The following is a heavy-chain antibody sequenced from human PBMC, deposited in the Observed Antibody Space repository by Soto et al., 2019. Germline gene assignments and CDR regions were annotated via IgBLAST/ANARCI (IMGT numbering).Heavy chain of an antibody. D-gene: IGHD4-17*01. CDR2: INPSGGST. V-gene: IGHV1-46*01. CDR3: ASGGKAYGDYLGGYYFDY. CDR1: GYTFTSYY. J-gene: IGHJ4*02. Sequence: GASVKVSCKASGYTFTSYYMHWVRQAPGQGLEWMGIINPSGGSTSYAQKFQGRVTMTRDTSTSTVYMELSSLRSEDTAVYYCASGGKAYGDYLGGYYFDYWGQGTLVTVSS.